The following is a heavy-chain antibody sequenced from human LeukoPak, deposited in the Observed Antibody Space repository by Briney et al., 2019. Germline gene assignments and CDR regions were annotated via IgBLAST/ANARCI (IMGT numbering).Heavy chain of an antibody. CDR2: INSDGSST. CDR3: ARVTTVRPTRYYYYYYMDV. CDR1: GFTFSNAW. D-gene: IGHD4-11*01. Sequence: GGSLRLSCAASGFTFSNAWMHWVRQAPGKGLVWVSRINSDGSSTSYADSVKGRFTISRDNAKNTLYLQMNSLRAEDTAVYYCARVTTVRPTRYYYYYYMDVWGKGTTVTVSS. V-gene: IGHV3-74*01. J-gene: IGHJ6*03.